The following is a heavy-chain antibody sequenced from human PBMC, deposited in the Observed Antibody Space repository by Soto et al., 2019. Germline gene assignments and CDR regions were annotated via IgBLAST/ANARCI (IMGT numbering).Heavy chain of an antibody. CDR2: IIPILGIA. V-gene: IGHV1-69*08. CDR3: ARDLVYCSSTSCQYYFDY. D-gene: IGHD2-2*01. Sequence: QVQLVQSGAEVKKPGSSVKVSCKASGGTFSSYTISWVRQAPGQGLEWMGRIIPILGIANYAQKFQGRVTITADXXTXTXXMELSSLRSEDTAVYYCARDLVYCSSTSCQYYFDYWGQGTLVTVSS. CDR1: GGTFSSYT. J-gene: IGHJ4*02.